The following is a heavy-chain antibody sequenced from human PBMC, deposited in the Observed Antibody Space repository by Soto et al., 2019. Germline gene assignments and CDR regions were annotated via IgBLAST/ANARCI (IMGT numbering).Heavy chain of an antibody. J-gene: IGHJ6*02. V-gene: IGHV5-10-1*01. CDR3: ARQVGDILTGYSISYYYYGMDV. Sequence: RGESLKISCKGSGYSFTSYWISWVRQMPGKGLEWMGRIDPSDSYTNYSPSFQGHVTISADKSISTAYLQWSSLKASDTAMYYCARQVGDILTGYSISYYYYGMDVWGQGTTVTVSS. CDR1: GYSFTSYW. D-gene: IGHD3-9*01. CDR2: IDPSDSYT.